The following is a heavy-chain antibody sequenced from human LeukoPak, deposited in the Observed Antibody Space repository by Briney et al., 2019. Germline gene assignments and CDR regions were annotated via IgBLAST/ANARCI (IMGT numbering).Heavy chain of an antibody. D-gene: IGHD6-19*01. V-gene: IGHV4-38-2*02. CDR3: ATNGWYCLDH. J-gene: IGHJ1*01. Sequence: SETLSLTCTVSGYSISSGYYWGWIRQPPGTGLEWIGHMYHSGSTYYNPSLKSRVTISVDTSKNQFSLRLGSVTAADTAVYYCATNGWYCLDHWGQGALVTVSS. CDR2: MYHSGST. CDR1: GYSISSGYY.